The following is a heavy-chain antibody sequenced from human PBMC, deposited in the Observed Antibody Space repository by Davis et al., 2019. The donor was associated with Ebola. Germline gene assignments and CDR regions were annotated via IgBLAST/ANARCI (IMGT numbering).Heavy chain of an antibody. CDR3: ARLGESYYDILTGYQARYNWFDP. D-gene: IGHD3-9*01. Sequence: MPGRSLRPSCTLSGGSISSYYWSWIRQLPGKGLEWIGYIYYSGRTNYNPSLKSRVTISVDTSKNQFSLKLSSVTAADTAVYYCARLGESYYDILTGYQARYNWFDPWGQGTLVTVSS. V-gene: IGHV4-59*08. CDR2: IYYSGRT. CDR1: GGSISSYY. J-gene: IGHJ5*02.